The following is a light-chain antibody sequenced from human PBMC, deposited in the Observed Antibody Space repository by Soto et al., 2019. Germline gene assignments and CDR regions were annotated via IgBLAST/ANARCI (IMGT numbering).Light chain of an antibody. CDR3: QQYGSSPRT. Sequence: EIVLTQSPGTLSLSPGERGALSCRASQSVGSNYLAWYQQKPGQAPRLLIYGASSRAAGIPDRFSGSGSGTDFTLTISTLEPEDFAVYYCQQYGSSPRTFGQGTKVEIK. CDR2: GAS. CDR1: QSVGSNY. J-gene: IGKJ1*01. V-gene: IGKV3-20*01.